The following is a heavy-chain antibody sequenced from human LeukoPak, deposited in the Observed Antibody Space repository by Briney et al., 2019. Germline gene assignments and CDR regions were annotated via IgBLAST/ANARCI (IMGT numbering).Heavy chain of an antibody. CDR2: LNPDSGGT. Sequence: GSSVKVSCKASGGTFNSYAISWVRQAPGQGLEWMGWLNPDSGGTQYAQKFQGRVTMTRDTSIRTAYMELSRLRSDDTAVYYCARVDDRGHYYDSSGPRKLFDYWGQGTLVTVSS. J-gene: IGHJ4*02. V-gene: IGHV1-2*02. D-gene: IGHD3-22*01. CDR1: GGTFNSYA. CDR3: ARVDDRGHYYDSSGPRKLFDY.